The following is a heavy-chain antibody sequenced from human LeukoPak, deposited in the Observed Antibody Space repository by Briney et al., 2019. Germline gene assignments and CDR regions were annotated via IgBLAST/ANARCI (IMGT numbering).Heavy chain of an antibody. J-gene: IGHJ4*02. V-gene: IGHV3-7*03. Sequence: GGSLRLSCAASGFTFSSYNMNWVRQAPGKGLEWVANIKPDESEKYYEGSVKGRFTISRDNAKNSLYLQMNSLRAEDTAVYYCAKWGPYDILTGRINWGQGTLVTVSS. CDR2: IKPDESEK. D-gene: IGHD3-9*01. CDR1: GFTFSSYN. CDR3: AKWGPYDILTGRIN.